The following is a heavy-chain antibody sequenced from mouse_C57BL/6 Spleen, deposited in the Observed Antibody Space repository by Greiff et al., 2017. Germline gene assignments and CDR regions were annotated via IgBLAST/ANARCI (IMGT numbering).Heavy chain of an antibody. J-gene: IGHJ3*01. CDR1: GYSFTSYY. CDR3: ADDGSLFAY. Sequence: VHLVESGPELVKPGASVKISCKASGYSFTSYYIHWVKQRPGQGLEWIGWIYPGSGNTKYNEKFKGKATLTADTSSSTAYMQLSSLTSEDSAVYYCADDGSLFAYWGQGTLVTVSA. CDR2: IYPGSGNT. D-gene: IGHD2-3*01. V-gene: IGHV1-66*01.